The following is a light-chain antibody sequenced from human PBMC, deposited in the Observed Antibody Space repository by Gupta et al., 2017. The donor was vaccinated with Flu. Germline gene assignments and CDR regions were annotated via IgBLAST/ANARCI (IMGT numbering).Light chain of an antibody. V-gene: IGLV2-18*02. J-gene: IGLJ1*01. CDR3: SSYTSSYTFV. Sequence: QSALTQPPSVSGSPGQSVTISCTGTSSDVGTYNRVSWYQQSPGTAAKLMMYEVSNRPSGFPDRFSGSKSGNTASLTISGLQGEDEADYYCSSYTSSYTFVFGTGTKVTVL. CDR2: EVS. CDR1: SSDVGTYNR.